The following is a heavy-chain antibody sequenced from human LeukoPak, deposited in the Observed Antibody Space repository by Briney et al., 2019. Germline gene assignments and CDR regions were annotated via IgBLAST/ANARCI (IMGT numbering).Heavy chain of an antibody. CDR1: GCTFTGHY. CDR3: ARDRLGHAFDI. D-gene: IGHD7-27*01. V-gene: IGHV1-2*02. J-gene: IGHJ3*02. CDR2: INPNSGGT. Sequence: ASVKVSCKASGCTFTGHYMHWVRQAPGQGLEWMGWINPNSGGTNYAQKFQGRVTMTRDTSISTAYMELSRLRSDDTAVYYCARDRLGHAFDIWGQGTMVTVSS.